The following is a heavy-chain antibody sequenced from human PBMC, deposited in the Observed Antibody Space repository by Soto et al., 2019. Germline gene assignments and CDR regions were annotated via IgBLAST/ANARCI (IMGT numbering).Heavy chain of an antibody. CDR3: AKNQGVELVPLATVDWFDP. Sequence: GSLRLSCAASGFPFTNYEMIWVRQAPGKGLAFISYISSTGITISYADSVKGRFTISRDNSKSTVYLELNNLSAEDTAVYHCAKNQGVELVPLATVDWFDPWGQGSVVTVSS. D-gene: IGHD1-26*01. V-gene: IGHV3-48*03. CDR1: GFPFTNYE. CDR2: ISSTGITI. J-gene: IGHJ5*02.